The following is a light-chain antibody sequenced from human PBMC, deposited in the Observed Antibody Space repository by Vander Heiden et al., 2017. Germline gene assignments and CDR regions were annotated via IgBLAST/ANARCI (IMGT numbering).Light chain of an antibody. CDR1: QSVNSY. CDR2: DAS. J-gene: IGKJ4*01. CDR3: QQGSNWPRT. Sequence: EIVLTQSPATLSLSPRERATLSCRASQSVNSYLAWYQHKPGQAPRLLIYDASNRATGIPPRFSGSRSGTDFTLTISSLEPEDFAVYYCQQGSNWPRTFGGGTKVEIK. V-gene: IGKV3-11*01.